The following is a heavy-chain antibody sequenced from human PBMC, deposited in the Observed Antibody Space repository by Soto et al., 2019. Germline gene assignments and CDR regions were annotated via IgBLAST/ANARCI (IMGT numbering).Heavy chain of an antibody. V-gene: IGHV3-74*01. J-gene: IGHJ5*02. CDR1: GFTFSSYW. D-gene: IGHD2-15*01. CDR2: INNDGSST. CDR3: ARDRLLLPSNWFDP. Sequence: GGSLRLSCAASGFTFSSYWMHWVRQAPGKGLVWVSRINNDGSSTSYADSVKGRFTISRDNAKNTLYLQMNSLRAEDTAVYYCARDRLLLPSNWFDPWGQGTLVTVSS.